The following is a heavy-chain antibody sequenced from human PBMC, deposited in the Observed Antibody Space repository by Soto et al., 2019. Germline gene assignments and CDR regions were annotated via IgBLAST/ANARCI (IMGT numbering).Heavy chain of an antibody. V-gene: IGHV1-18*04. CDR3: ARGLGSSSSAFSLY. CDR2: ISANNGNT. CDR1: GYTFTNYG. Sequence: ASVKVSCKASGYTFTNYGITWVRQAPGQGLEWMGWISANNGNTDYAQKLQGRVTMTTDTSTSTAYMELRNLRSDDTAVYYCARGLGSSSSAFSLYRCPGPLPTVS. J-gene: IGHJ4*02. D-gene: IGHD6-6*01.